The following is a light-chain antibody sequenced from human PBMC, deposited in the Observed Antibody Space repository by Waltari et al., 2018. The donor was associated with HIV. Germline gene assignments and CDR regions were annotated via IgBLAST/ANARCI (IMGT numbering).Light chain of an antibody. CDR3: CSYAGSNTWV. CDR1: SSDVGSYNL. CDR2: EVS. V-gene: IGLV2-23*02. Sequence: QSALTQPASVSGSPGQSITISCTGTSSDVGSYNLVSWYQQHPGKAPKLMIYEVSKRPSGVSNSFSGSKAGNTASLTISGLQAEDEADYYCCSYAGSNTWVFGGGTKLTVL. J-gene: IGLJ3*02.